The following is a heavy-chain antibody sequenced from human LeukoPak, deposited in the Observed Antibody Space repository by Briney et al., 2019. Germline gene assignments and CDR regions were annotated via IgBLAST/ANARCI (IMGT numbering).Heavy chain of an antibody. J-gene: IGHJ5*02. Sequence: GGSLRLSCAASGFTFSSYAMSWVRQAPGKGLEWVSAISGSGGSTYYADSVKGRFTISRDNSKNTLYLQMNSLRAEDTAVYYCAKAHSITIFGVVTYNWFDPWGQGTLVTVSS. CDR2: ISGSGGST. CDR3: AKAHSITIFGVVTYNWFDP. CDR1: GFTFSSYA. D-gene: IGHD3-3*01. V-gene: IGHV3-23*01.